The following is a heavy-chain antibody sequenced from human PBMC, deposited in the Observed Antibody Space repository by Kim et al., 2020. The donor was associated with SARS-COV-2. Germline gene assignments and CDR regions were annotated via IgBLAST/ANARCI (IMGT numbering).Heavy chain of an antibody. V-gene: IGHV3-7*01. J-gene: IGHJ4*02. Sequence: GGSLRLSCAASGFTFSSCWMSWVRQAPGKGLEWVADIKQDGSERNYVDSVKGRFTISRDNAKNSLYLQMNSLRAEDTAVYYCATQTGYYKVSDHWGQGTLVTVSS. D-gene: IGHD3-9*01. CDR3: ATQTGYYKVSDH. CDR2: IKQDGSER. CDR1: GFTFSSCW.